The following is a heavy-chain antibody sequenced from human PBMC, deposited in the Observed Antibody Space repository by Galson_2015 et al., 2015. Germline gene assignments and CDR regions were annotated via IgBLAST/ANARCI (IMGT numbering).Heavy chain of an antibody. Sequence: SLRLSCAASGFTFSTYWMGWVRLAPGKGLEWVANINQDGSEKYYVDSVKGRFTISRDNAKNSLYLQMNSLRAEDTAIYYCASQTWTGYFDYWGQGILVTVSS. CDR2: INQDGSEK. CDR1: GFTFSTYW. V-gene: IGHV3-7*05. J-gene: IGHJ4*02. CDR3: ASQTWTGYFDY. D-gene: IGHD3-10*01.